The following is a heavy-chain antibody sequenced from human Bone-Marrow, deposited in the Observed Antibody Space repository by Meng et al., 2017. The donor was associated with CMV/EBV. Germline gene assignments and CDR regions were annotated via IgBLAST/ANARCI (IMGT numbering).Heavy chain of an antibody. CDR3: ARDRWLYYYGVYYYYGMDV. CDR2: IYYSGST. J-gene: IGHJ6*04. V-gene: IGHV4-39*07. D-gene: IGHD3-10*01. Sequence: GSLRLSCTVSAGSISSSSYYWGWIRQPPGKGLEWIGSIYYSGSTYYNPSLKSRVTISVDTSKNQFSLKLSSVTAADTAVYYCARDRWLYYYGVYYYYGMDVWGEATTVTASS. CDR1: AGSISSSSYY.